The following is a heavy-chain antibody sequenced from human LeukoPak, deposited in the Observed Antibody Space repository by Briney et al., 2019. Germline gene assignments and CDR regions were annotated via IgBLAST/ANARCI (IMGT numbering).Heavy chain of an antibody. CDR1: GFTVSSNY. J-gene: IGHJ6*02. CDR3: ASRLGYCSSTSCYYGMDV. Sequence: GGSLRLSCAASGFTVSSNYMSWVRQAPGKGLEWVSVIYSGGSTYYADSVKGRFTISRDNSKNTLYLQMNSLRAEDTAVYYCASRLGYCSSTSCYYGMDVWGQGTTVTVSS. CDR2: IYSGGST. D-gene: IGHD2-2*01. V-gene: IGHV3-66*01.